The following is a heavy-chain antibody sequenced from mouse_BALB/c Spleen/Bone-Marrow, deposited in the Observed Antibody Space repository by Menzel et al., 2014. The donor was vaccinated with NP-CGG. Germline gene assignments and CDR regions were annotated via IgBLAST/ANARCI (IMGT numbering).Heavy chain of an antibody. V-gene: IGHV14-3*02. CDR2: IDPANGNT. Sequence: VQLQQSGAELVKPGASVKLSCTASGFNIKDTIRTGGKQRPNKGRRGIGGIDPANGNTKYDPKFLGKATITADTSSNTAYLQLSSLTSEDTAVYYCVRGGWLLLFAYWGQGTLVTVSA. CDR1: GFNIKDTI. CDR3: VRGGWLLLFAY. J-gene: IGHJ3*01. D-gene: IGHD2-3*01.